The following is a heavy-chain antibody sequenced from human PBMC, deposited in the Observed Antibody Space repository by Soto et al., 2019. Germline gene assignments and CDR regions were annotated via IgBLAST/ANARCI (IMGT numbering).Heavy chain of an antibody. CDR1: GFTFGNYA. J-gene: IGHJ5*02. Sequence: PGGSLRLSCVGSGFTFGNYAMSWVRQAPGKGLEWVSSITGIDGRTYYADSVKDRFTISRDNPKNTLYLQMNNLRAEDTAMFYCAKDRGPYCSGGICYPPSWFDPWGQGTQVTAPQ. V-gene: IGHV3-23*01. CDR3: AKDRGPYCSGGICYPPSWFDP. D-gene: IGHD2-15*01. CDR2: ITGIDGRT.